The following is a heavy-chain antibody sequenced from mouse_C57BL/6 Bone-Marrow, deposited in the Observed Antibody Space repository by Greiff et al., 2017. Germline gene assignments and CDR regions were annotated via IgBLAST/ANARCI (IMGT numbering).Heavy chain of an antibody. CDR3: ARSPITTVVPYYYAMDY. Sequence: VPVKQSGPELVKPGASVKISCKASGYTFTDYYMNWVKQSHGKSLEWIGDINPNNGGTSYNQKFKGKATLTVDKSSSTAYMELRRLTSEDSAVYYCARSPITTVVPYYYAMDYWGQGTSVTVSS. D-gene: IGHD1-1*01. CDR2: INPNNGGT. V-gene: IGHV1-26*01. J-gene: IGHJ4*01. CDR1: GYTFTDYY.